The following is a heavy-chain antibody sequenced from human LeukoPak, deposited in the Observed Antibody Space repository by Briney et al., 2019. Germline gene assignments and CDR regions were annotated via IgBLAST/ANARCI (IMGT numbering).Heavy chain of an antibody. Sequence: GESLKISCKGSGYSFITYWIGWVRQMPRKGLEWLGRIYPGDSDIIYSPSFQGQVTISAEKSINTAYLQWSSLKPSATARFCFAGTGSPYYYYMDVWGKGTTVTVSS. CDR3: AGTGSPYYYYMDV. D-gene: IGHD2-15*01. CDR2: IYPGDSDI. J-gene: IGHJ6*03. V-gene: IGHV5-51*01. CDR1: GYSFITYW.